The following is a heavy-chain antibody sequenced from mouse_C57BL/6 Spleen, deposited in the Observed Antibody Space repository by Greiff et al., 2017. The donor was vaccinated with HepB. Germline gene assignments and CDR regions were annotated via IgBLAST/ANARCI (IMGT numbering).Heavy chain of an antibody. CDR1: GYTFTSYW. J-gene: IGHJ3*01. D-gene: IGHD3-2*02. CDR2: IDPSDSET. Sequence: QVQLQQPGAELVRPGSSVKLSCKASGYTFTSYWMHWVKQRPIQGLEWIGNIDPSDSETHYNQKFKDKATLTVDKSSSTAYMQLSSLTSEDSAVYYCARGGSSGYELAYWGQGTLVTVSA. CDR3: ARGGSSGYELAY. V-gene: IGHV1-52*01.